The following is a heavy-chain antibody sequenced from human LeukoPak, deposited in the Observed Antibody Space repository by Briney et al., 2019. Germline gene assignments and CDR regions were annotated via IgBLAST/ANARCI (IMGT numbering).Heavy chain of an antibody. V-gene: IGHV3-23*01. D-gene: IGHD6-19*01. Sequence: GRSLRLSCAASGFTFSSNAMSWVRQAPGKGLEWVSAISDSGGSTYYADSVKGRFTISRDNSKNTLYLQMNSLRAEDTAVYYCAKLIAVAGTDDYWGQGTLVTVSS. CDR3: AKLIAVAGTDDY. CDR1: GFTFSSNA. J-gene: IGHJ4*02. CDR2: ISDSGGST.